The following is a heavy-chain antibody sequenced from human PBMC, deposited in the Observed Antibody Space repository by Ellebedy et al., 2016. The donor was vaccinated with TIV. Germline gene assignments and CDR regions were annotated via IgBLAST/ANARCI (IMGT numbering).Heavy chain of an antibody. CDR3: SSGGSYRPMDV. Sequence: GESLTISCAASGFTGSDHYMDWVRQAPGKGLEWVGRCRNKANRYSTEYAESLKGRFTVSRDDSMNSVYLQMNSLKTEDTAVYYCSSGGSYRPMDVWGQGTTVTVSS. J-gene: IGHJ6*02. V-gene: IGHV3-72*01. CDR1: GFTGSDHY. D-gene: IGHD3-16*01. CDR2: CRNKANRYST.